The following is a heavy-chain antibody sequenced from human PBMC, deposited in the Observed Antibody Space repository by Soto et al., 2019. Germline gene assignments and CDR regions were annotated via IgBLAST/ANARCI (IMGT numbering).Heavy chain of an antibody. J-gene: IGHJ6*02. CDR1: GFTFSTYS. V-gene: IGHV3-48*02. CDR2: MSSSNSAL. Sequence: GGSLRLSCAASGFTFSTYSVSWVRQAPGGGLEWISHMSSSNSALHYADSVEGRFTISRDNGKNSVYLQMNSLRDEDTAVYYCARVTGYYGSGSDYSDYYYYGMDVWGQGTTVTVSS. CDR3: ARVTGYYGSGSDYSDYYYYGMDV. D-gene: IGHD3-10*01.